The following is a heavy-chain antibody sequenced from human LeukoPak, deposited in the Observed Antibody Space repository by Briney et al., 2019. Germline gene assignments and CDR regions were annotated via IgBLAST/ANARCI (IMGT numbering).Heavy chain of an antibody. J-gene: IGHJ6*02. Sequence: SSETLSLTCTVSGYSISSGYYWGWIRQPPGKGLEWIGSIYHSGSTYYNPSLKSRVTISVDTSKNQFSLKLSSVTAADTAVYYCARLPYYDPRLGYYGMDVWGQGTTVTVSS. D-gene: IGHD3-16*01. V-gene: IGHV4-38-2*02. CDR2: IYHSGST. CDR3: ARLPYYDPRLGYYGMDV. CDR1: GYSISSGYY.